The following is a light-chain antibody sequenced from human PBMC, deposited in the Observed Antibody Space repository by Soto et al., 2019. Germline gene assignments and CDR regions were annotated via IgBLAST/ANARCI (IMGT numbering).Light chain of an antibody. CDR2: GNN. CDR1: SSNIGAGYD. Sequence: QSVLTQPPSVSGAPGQRVTISCTGSSSNIGAGYDVHWYQRLPGTAPKVLIYGNNNRPSGFPDRFSGSKSGTSASLAITGLHAEDEADYYGQSYDSSLSGSYVFGTGTKLTVL. CDR3: QSYDSSLSGSYV. V-gene: IGLV1-40*01. J-gene: IGLJ1*01.